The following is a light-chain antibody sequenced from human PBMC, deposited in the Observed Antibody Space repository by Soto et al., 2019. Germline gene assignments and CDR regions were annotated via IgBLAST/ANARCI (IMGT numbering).Light chain of an antibody. CDR3: QQLNSYPRVT. CDR2: AAS. J-gene: IGKJ2*01. V-gene: IGKV1-9*01. CDR1: QGISSY. Sequence: DIQLTQSPSFLSASVGDRVTITCRASQGISSYLAWYQQKPGKAPKLLIYAASTLQSGVPSRFSGSGSGTEFTLTISSLQPEAFATYYCQQLNSYPRVTFGQGTKLEIK.